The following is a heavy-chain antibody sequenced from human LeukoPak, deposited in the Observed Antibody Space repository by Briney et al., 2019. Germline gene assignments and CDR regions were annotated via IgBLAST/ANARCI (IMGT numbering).Heavy chain of an antibody. Sequence: GGSLRLSCAASGFTFSSYAMSWVRQAPGKGLEWVSAISGSGGSTYYADSVKGRFTISRDNSKNTLYLQMNSLRAEDTAVYYCATGGDSGSYYFDYWGQGTLVTVSS. CDR3: ATGGDSGSYYFDY. J-gene: IGHJ4*02. V-gene: IGHV3-23*01. CDR2: ISGSGGST. CDR1: GFTFSSYA. D-gene: IGHD1-26*01.